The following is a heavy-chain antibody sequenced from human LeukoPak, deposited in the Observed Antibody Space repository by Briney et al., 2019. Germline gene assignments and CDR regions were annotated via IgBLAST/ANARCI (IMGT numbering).Heavy chain of an antibody. D-gene: IGHD3-3*01. V-gene: IGHV3-23*01. CDR3: TKDLGKVLRFLEWPRGFDY. J-gene: IGHJ4*02. Sequence: GGSLRLSCAASGFTFSSYGMGWVRQAPGKGLEWVSSISGSGATTFYADSVKGRFTISRDNSKNTLYLQMNSLRAEDTAVYYCTKDLGKVLRFLEWPRGFDYWGQGTLVTVSS. CDR2: ISGSGATT. CDR1: GFTFSSYG.